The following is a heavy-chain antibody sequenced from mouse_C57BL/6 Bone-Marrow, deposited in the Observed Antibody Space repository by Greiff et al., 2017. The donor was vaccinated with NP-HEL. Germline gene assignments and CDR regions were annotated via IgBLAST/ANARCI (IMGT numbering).Heavy chain of an antibody. Sequence: EVQLVESGGGLVQPKGSLKLSCAASGFSFNTYAMNWVRQAPGKGLEWVARIRSKSNNYATYYADSVKDRFTISRDDSESMLYLQMNNLKTEDTAMYYCVTHTGPWYFDVWGTGTTVTVSS. CDR2: IRSKSNNYAT. V-gene: IGHV10-1*01. D-gene: IGHD4-1*01. J-gene: IGHJ1*03. CDR1: GFSFNTYA. CDR3: VTHTGPWYFDV.